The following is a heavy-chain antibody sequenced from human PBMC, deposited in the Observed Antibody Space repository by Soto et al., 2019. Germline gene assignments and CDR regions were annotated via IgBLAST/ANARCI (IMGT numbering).Heavy chain of an antibody. D-gene: IGHD3-9*01. CDR3: ARHLFRYYDILTGYLNPYYYYYMDV. J-gene: IGHJ6*03. V-gene: IGHV4-39*01. Sequence: SETLSLTCTVSGGSISSSSYYWGWIRQPPGKGLEWIGSIYYSGSTYYNPSLKSRVTISVDTSKNQSSLKLSSVTAADTAVYYCARHLFRYYDILTGYLNPYYYYYMDVWGKGTTVTVSS. CDR2: IYYSGST. CDR1: GGSISSSSYY.